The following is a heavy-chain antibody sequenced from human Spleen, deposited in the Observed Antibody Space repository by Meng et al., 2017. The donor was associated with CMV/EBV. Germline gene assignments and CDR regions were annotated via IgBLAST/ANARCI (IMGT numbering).Heavy chain of an antibody. D-gene: IGHD6-19*01. Sequence: GESLKISCTASGFTFGDYAMSWVRQAPGKGLEWVGSIRSKAYGGTTEYAASVKGRFTISRDDSKSIAYLQMNSLKTEDTAVYYCSRASGWYFDYFDYWGQGTLVTVSS. V-gene: IGHV3-49*04. CDR3: SRASGWYFDYFDY. CDR2: IRSKAYGGTT. J-gene: IGHJ4*02. CDR1: GFTFGDYA.